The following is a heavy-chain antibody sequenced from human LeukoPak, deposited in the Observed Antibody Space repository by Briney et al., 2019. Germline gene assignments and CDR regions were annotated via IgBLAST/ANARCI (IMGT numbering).Heavy chain of an antibody. CDR3: AKDQNVRFLSAFDI. CDR1: GFTFSSYA. V-gene: IGHV3-23*01. CDR2: IRGRGGST. J-gene: IGHJ3*02. Sequence: GGSLRLSCAASGFTFSSYAMSWVRQAPGKGREWVSAIRGRGGSTYYADSGKGGFTISRDNAKHTLYLQMNSLRAEHTAVYYCAKDQNVRFLSAFDIWGQGTMVTVSS. D-gene: IGHD3-3*01.